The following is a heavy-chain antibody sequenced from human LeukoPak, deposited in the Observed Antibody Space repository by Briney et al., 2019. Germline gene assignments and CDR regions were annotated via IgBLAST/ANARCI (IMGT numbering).Heavy chain of an antibody. V-gene: IGHV4-59*11. CDR2: IYYIGST. D-gene: IGHD3-10*01. CDR3: ARGCYYGSGNDFRFDP. J-gene: IGHJ5*02. Sequence: SETLSLTCTLSGGSFNTHYWNSIRQPPGEGLECIGYIYYIGSTNYNPSLKSRVTISVDTSKNEFSLKLNSVTATHTAIYYCARGCYYGSGNDFRFDPWGQGTLVTVSS. CDR1: GGSFNTHY.